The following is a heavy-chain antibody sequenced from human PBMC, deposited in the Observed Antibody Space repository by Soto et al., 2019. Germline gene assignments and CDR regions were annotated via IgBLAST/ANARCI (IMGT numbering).Heavy chain of an antibody. V-gene: IGHV3-30-3*01. J-gene: IGHJ4*02. D-gene: IGHD1-20*01. CDR3: ARASGDGHGMGYFYX. CDR2: ISYDGNNK. Sequence: GGSLRLSCAASGFIFRSSAMHWVRQAPGKGLEWVNFISYDGNNKYYAYSVKGRFTISRDNSKNTLYLQMHSLRDEDTAVYYCARASGDGHGMGYFYXWGQGTLVTVSX. CDR1: GFIFRSSA.